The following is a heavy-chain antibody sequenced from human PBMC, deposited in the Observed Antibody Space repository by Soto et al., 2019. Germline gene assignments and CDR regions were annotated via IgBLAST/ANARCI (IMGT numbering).Heavy chain of an antibody. Sequence: GASVKVSCKASGGTFSSYAISWVRQAPGQGLEWMGGIIPIFGTANYAQKYQGRVTITADESTSTAYMELSSLRSEDTAVYYCARNPTPYSSSYYFDYWGQGTLVTVSS. V-gene: IGHV1-69*13. CDR2: IIPIFGTA. J-gene: IGHJ4*02. D-gene: IGHD6-6*01. CDR1: GGTFSSYA. CDR3: ARNPTPYSSSYYFDY.